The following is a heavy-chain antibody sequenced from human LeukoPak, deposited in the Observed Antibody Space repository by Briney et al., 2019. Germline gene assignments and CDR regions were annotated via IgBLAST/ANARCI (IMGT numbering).Heavy chain of an antibody. J-gene: IGHJ5*02. V-gene: IGHV1-18*01. Sequence: GASVKVSCKASGYTFTSYGISWVRQAPGQGLEWMGWISAYNGNTNYAQKLQGRVTMTTDTSTSTVYMELSSLRSEDTAVYYCALLPGGYSSGWLNWFDPWGQGTLVTVSS. CDR2: ISAYNGNT. D-gene: IGHD6-19*01. CDR1: GYTFTSYG. CDR3: ALLPGGYSSGWLNWFDP.